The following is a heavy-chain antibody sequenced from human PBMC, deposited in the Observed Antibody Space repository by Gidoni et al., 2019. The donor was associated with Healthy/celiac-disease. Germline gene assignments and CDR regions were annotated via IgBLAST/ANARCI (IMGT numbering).Heavy chain of an antibody. Sequence: EVQLLESGGGLVQPGGSLRPSCAASGFTFSSYAMSWVRQAPGKGLDWVSAISGSGGSTYYADSVKGRFTISRDNSKNTLYLQMNSLRAEDTAVYYCAKDLVDGQQLPPLGFDYWGQGTLVTVSS. V-gene: IGHV3-23*01. CDR3: AKDLVDGQQLPPLGFDY. CDR1: GFTFSSYA. D-gene: IGHD6-13*01. J-gene: IGHJ4*02. CDR2: ISGSGGST.